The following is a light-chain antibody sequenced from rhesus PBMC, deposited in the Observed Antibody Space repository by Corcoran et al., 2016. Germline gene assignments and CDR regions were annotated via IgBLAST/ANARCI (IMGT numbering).Light chain of an antibody. Sequence: DIQMTQSPSSLSASVGDRVTITCRASQGIINDLAWYQQKPGETPKLLIYEASSLQSGIPSRFSGSGSGTDFTLTFSSLQPEDFATYYCQHYYSTPWTFGQGTKVEIK. J-gene: IGKJ1*01. V-gene: IGKV1-25*01. CDR3: QHYYSTPWT. CDR2: EAS. CDR1: QGIIND.